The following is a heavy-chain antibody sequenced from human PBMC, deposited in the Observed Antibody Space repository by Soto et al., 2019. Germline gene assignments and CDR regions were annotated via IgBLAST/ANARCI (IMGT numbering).Heavy chain of an antibody. Sequence: QVQLVQSAAEVKKPGASVRVSCKASGYTFIRYGIAWVRQAPGQGLEWMGWISTYNDYTIYAQKLQGKVTMTADTATRTVYMELRGLKSDDTAVYSCARGGSYDNTWGKLSHYGLDVWGQGTSVTVSS. CDR3: ARGGSYDNTWGKLSHYGLDV. V-gene: IGHV1-18*01. J-gene: IGHJ6*02. CDR1: GYTFIRYG. D-gene: IGHD3-16*01. CDR2: ISTYNDYT.